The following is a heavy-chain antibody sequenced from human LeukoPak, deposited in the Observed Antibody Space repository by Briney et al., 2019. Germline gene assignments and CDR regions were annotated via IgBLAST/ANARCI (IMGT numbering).Heavy chain of an antibody. J-gene: IGHJ5*02. CDR2: IYPGDSDT. Sequence: GASLEISFKGSGSRFTSYWIGWGRPMPGKGLWWMGIIYPGDSDTRYSPSFQGQVTISADKSISTSYLQWSSPKASATALYFFARHSARKYGSVSYYTGNWFDPWGQGSLVTVSS. D-gene: IGHD3-10*01. V-gene: IGHV5-51*01. CDR3: ARHSARKYGSVSYYTGNWFDP. CDR1: GSRFTSYW.